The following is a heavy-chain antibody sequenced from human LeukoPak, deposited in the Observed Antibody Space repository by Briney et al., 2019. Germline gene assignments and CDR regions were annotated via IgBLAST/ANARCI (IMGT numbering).Heavy chain of an antibody. D-gene: IGHD2/OR15-2a*01. V-gene: IGHV1-2*06. CDR3: ARDLPFED. J-gene: IGHJ4*02. CDR1: GYTFIAYH. Sequence: ASVNVSCKASGYTFIAYHMHWVRQAPGQGLEWMGRIHPSSGATNYAQSFQGRVTLTRDTSINTAYMELSRLTSDDTAVYYCARDLPFEDWGQGTLVTVSS. CDR2: IHPSSGAT.